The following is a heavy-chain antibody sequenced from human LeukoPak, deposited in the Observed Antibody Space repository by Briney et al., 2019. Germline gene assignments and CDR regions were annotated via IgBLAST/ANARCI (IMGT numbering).Heavy chain of an antibody. V-gene: IGHV1-46*01. J-gene: IGHJ3*02. CDR1: GYTFTSYY. CDR3: ARVTRRKAFDI. CDR2: INPSGGST. Sequence: ASVKVSCKASGYTFTSYYMHWVRQAPGQGLEWMGIINPSGGSTSYAQKSQGRVTMTRDTSTSTVYMELSSLRSEDTAVYYCARVTRRKAFDIWGQGTMVTVSS.